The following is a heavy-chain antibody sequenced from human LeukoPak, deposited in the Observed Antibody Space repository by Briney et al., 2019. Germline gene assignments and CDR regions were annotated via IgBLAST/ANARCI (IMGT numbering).Heavy chain of an antibody. CDR3: ARAVAVAGFPTAWFDP. D-gene: IGHD6-19*01. Sequence: SETLSLTCTVSGGSISSYYWSWIRQPPGKGLEWIGYIYYSGSTNYNPSLKSRVPISVETSKNQFSLKLSSVTAADMAVYYCARAVAVAGFPTAWFDPWGQGTLVTVSS. V-gene: IGHV4-59*01. CDR2: IYYSGST. CDR1: GGSISSYY. J-gene: IGHJ5*02.